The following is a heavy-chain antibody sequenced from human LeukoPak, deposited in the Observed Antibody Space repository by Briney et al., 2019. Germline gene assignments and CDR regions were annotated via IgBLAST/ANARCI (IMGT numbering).Heavy chain of an antibody. J-gene: IGHJ4*02. D-gene: IGHD3-22*01. CDR1: GYTFTGHY. CDR2: IHPNTGGT. V-gene: IGHV1-2*02. CDR3: ARVSPMIVVVITEYYFDY. Sequence: ASVKVSCKASGYTFTGHYIHWVRQAPGQGLEWMGWIHPNTGGTKYAQKFQGRVTMTRDTSSSTAYMELSSLRSDDTAVYYCARVSPMIVVVITEYYFDYWGQGTLVTVSS.